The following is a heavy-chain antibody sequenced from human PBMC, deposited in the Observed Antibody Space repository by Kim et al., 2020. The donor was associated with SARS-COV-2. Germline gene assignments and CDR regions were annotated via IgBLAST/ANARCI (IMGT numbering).Heavy chain of an antibody. V-gene: IGHV4-34*01. CDR2: INHSGST. J-gene: IGHJ4*02. CDR1: GGSFSGYY. D-gene: IGHD1-26*01. Sequence: SETLSLTCAVYGGSFSGYYWSWIRQPPGKGLEWIGEINHSGSTNYNPSLKSRVTISVDTSKNQFSLKLSSVTAADTAVYYCARGLGATFFDYCGQGTLVT. CDR3: ARGLGATFFDY.